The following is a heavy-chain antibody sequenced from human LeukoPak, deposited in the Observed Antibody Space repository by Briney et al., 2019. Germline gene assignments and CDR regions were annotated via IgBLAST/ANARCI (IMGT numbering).Heavy chain of an antibody. V-gene: IGHV4-30-4*08. CDR1: GGSISSGDYY. Sequence: SETLSLTYTVSGGSISSGDYYWSWIRQPPGKGLEWIGYIYHNGDTYYNPSLKSRVSISVDTSKNQFSLKLSSVTAADTAVYYCARAGVVPAAINRAFDIWGQGSVVTVSS. D-gene: IGHD2-2*02. CDR3: ARAGVVPAAINRAFDI. CDR2: IYHNGDT. J-gene: IGHJ3*02.